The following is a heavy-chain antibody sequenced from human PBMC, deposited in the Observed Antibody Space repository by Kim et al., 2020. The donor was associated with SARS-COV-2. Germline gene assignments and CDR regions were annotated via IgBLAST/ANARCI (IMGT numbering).Heavy chain of an antibody. CDR2: INPGDGST. Sequence: ASVKVSCKASGYTFTTYYMHWVRQAPGQGLEWMGIINPGDGSTSYTQKLQGRMTVTRATSTSTAYLALTSLTSEDTAVYYCTTGRRGDPYFEAWGQGTLV. D-gene: IGHD1-1*01. CDR3: TTGRRGDPYFEA. V-gene: IGHV1-46*01. CDR1: GYTFTTYY. J-gene: IGHJ4*02.